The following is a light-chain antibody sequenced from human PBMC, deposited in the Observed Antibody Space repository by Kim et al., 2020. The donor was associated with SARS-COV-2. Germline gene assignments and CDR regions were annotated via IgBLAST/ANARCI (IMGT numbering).Light chain of an antibody. J-gene: IGLJ3*02. Sequence: SSELTQDPAVSVALGQTVRITCQGDSLRSYYASWYQQKPGQAPVLVIYGKNNRPSGIPDRFSGSSSGNTASLTITGAQAEDEADYSCNTRDSSGKVFGGGTKLTVL. CDR3: NTRDSSGKV. V-gene: IGLV3-19*01. CDR2: GKN. CDR1: SLRSYY.